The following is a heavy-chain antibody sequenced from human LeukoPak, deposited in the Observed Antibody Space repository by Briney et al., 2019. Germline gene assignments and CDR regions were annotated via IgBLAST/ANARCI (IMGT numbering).Heavy chain of an antibody. CDR1: GGSISSGSYY. D-gene: IGHD4-23*01. J-gene: IGHJ3*02. V-gene: IGHV4-61*02. CDR2: IYTSGST. CDR3: ARDEVGGAFDI. Sequence: SETLSLTCTVSGGSISSGSYYWRWIRQPAGKGLEWIGRIYTSGSTNYNPSLKSRVTISVDTSKNQLSLKLSSVTAADTAVYYCARDEVGGAFDIWGQGTMVTVSS.